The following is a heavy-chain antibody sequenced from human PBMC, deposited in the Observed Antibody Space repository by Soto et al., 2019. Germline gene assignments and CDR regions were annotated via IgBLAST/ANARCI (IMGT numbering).Heavy chain of an antibody. J-gene: IGHJ4*02. CDR1: GFTFSSYW. CDR3: STSLDF. V-gene: IGHV3-7*01. CDR2: INQDGSEK. Sequence: GGSLRLSCAASGFTFSSYWMDWVRQAPGKGLEWVANINQDGSEKHYIDSVKGRFTISRDNAKNSLYLQMSRLTAEDSALYFCSTSLDFWGQGTLVTVSS.